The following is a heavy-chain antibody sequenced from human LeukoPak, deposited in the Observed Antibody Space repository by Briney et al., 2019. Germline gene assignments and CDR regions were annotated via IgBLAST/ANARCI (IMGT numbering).Heavy chain of an antibody. J-gene: IGHJ4*02. Sequence: GGSLRLSCAASGFTFSPYCMNWVRQAPGKGLEWVAVISHDGSLNYYADSVTGRFTISRDNPRNMLYLQMNSLRADDTAVYYCVKEGTPYVSSYFDYWGQGTLVTVSS. D-gene: IGHD6-6*01. CDR1: GFTFSPYC. V-gene: IGHV3-30*18. CDR3: VKEGTPYVSSYFDY. CDR2: ISHDGSLN.